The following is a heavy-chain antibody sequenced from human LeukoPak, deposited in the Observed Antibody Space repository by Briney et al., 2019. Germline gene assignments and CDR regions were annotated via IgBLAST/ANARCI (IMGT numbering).Heavy chain of an antibody. Sequence: PSETLSLTCAVYGGSFGIYYWSWIRQPPGKGLEWIGEINHSESTNYNPSLKSRVTISVDTSKNQFSLKLSSVTAADTAVYYCARGEYDILTGYDPRGWFDPWGQGTLVTVSS. CDR2: INHSEST. V-gene: IGHV4-34*01. D-gene: IGHD3-9*01. J-gene: IGHJ5*02. CDR3: ARGEYDILTGYDPRGWFDP. CDR1: GGSFGIYY.